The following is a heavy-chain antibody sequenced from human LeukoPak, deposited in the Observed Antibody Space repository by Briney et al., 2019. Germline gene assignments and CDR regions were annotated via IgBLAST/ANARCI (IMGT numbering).Heavy chain of an antibody. CDR2: ISSSSSYI. V-gene: IGHV3-21*01. Sequence: GGSLRLSCAASGFTFSSYSMNWVRQAPGKGLEWVSSISSSSSYIYYADSVKGRFTISRDNAKNSLYLQLKSLRAEDTAVYYCARDGHYYGSGINYWGQGTLVTVSS. J-gene: IGHJ4*02. CDR3: ARDGHYYGSGINY. D-gene: IGHD3-10*01. CDR1: GFTFSSYS.